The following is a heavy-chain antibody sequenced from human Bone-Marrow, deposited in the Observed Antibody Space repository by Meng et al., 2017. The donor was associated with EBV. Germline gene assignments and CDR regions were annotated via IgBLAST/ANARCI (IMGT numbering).Heavy chain of an antibody. CDR1: GFTFSDYY. Sequence: QLQLCGSGGCLVKPGGPLRLPCAASGFTFSDYYMSWIRQAPGKGLEWVSYISSSGSTIYYADSVKGRFTISRDNAKNSLYLQMNSLRAEDTAVYYCARDKLGGSYYFDYWGQGTLVTVSS. V-gene: IGHV3-11*01. D-gene: IGHD1-26*01. CDR2: ISSSGSTI. J-gene: IGHJ4*02. CDR3: ARDKLGGSYYFDY.